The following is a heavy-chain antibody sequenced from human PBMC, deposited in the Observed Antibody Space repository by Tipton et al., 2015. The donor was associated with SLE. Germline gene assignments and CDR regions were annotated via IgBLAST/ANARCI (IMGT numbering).Heavy chain of an antibody. V-gene: IGHV4-39*07. J-gene: IGHJ4*02. D-gene: IGHD2-21*01. CDR1: GGSISSSSYY. CDR3: ARHCQIYSFVY. Sequence: TLSLTCTVSGGSISSSSYYWGWIRQPPGKRLEWIGSIYYTGSTYYNPSLKSRITMSADTSDNQFSLKLSSVTAADTAVYYCARHCQIYSFVYWGQGSLVTVYS. CDR2: IYYTGST.